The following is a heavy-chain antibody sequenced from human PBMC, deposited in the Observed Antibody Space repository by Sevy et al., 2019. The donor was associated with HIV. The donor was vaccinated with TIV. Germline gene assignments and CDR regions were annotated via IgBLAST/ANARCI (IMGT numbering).Heavy chain of an antibody. CDR2: VSTFTANT. D-gene: IGHD3-22*01. Sequence: ASVKVSCKASGYKFTTYGVSWVRQAPGQGLEWMGWVSTFTANTDYAQKFQDRLTLTIDTSTKSTFMELRSLTSDDTAVYYCAIDRDDSSVFHYFDNWGQGTLVTVSS. V-gene: IGHV1-18*01. CDR1: GYKFTTYG. CDR3: AIDRDDSSVFHYFDN. J-gene: IGHJ4*02.